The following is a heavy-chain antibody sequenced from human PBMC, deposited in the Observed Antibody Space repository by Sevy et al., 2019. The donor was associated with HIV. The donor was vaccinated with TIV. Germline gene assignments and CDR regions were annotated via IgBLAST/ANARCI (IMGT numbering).Heavy chain of an antibody. CDR1: GFTFSSYA. D-gene: IGHD2-15*01. CDR2: ISCDGSNK. CDR3: ARARREYCSGGSCPYYLDY. J-gene: IGHJ4*02. Sequence: GGSLRLSCAASGFTFSSYAMHWVRQAPGKGLEWVAVISCDGSNKCYADSVKGRFTISRDNSKNTLYLQMNSLRAEDTAVYYRARARREYCSGGSCPYYLDYWGQGTLVTVSS. V-gene: IGHV3-30*04.